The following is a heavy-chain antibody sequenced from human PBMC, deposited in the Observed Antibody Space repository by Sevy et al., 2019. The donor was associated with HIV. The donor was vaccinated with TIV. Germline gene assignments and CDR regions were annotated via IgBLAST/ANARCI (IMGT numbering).Heavy chain of an antibody. Sequence: ASVKVSCKASGGTFSSYIVSWVRQAPGQGLEWMGGITPVLGTTNYAHNFQGRVTITADESTITVYMEMSRLKSEDTAVYYCARWSISIDYWGQGTLVTVSS. CDR3: ARWSISIDY. J-gene: IGHJ4*02. V-gene: IGHV1-69*13. CDR2: ITPVLGTT. CDR1: GGTFSSYI.